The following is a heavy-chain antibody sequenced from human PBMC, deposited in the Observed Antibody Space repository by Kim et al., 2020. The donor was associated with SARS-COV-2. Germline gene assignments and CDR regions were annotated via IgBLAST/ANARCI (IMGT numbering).Heavy chain of an antibody. CDR1: GFTVSSNY. Sequence: GGSLRLSCAASGFTVSSNYMSWVRQAPGKGLEWVSVIYSGGSTYYADSVKGRFTISRDNSKNTLYLQMNSLVAEDTAVYYCSRERTVSGYTEGYFDYWGQGTLVTVSS. CDR2: IYSGGST. CDR3: SRERTVSGYTEGYFDY. V-gene: IGHV3-53*01. D-gene: IGHD5-12*01. J-gene: IGHJ4*02.